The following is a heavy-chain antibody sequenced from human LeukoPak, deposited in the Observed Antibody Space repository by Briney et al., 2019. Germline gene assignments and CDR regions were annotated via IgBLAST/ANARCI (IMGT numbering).Heavy chain of an antibody. Sequence: SETLSLTCTVSGGSISSYYWSWIRQPAGKGLEWIGLIYSTGSTNYNPSLKSRVTVSVDTSKNQFSLRLSSVTATDTAVYYCARRSDSSGLDYWGQGTLVTVSS. CDR2: IYSTGST. CDR3: ARRSDSSGLDY. CDR1: GGSISSYY. D-gene: IGHD3-22*01. J-gene: IGHJ4*02. V-gene: IGHV4-4*07.